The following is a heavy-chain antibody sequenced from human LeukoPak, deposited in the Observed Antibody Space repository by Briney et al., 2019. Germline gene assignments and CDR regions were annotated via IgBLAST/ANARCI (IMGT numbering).Heavy chain of an antibody. D-gene: IGHD6-13*01. CDR3: ARVDSSSWSPFDY. Sequence: GGSPRLSCAASGFTFSSYWMHWVRQAPGKGLVWVSRINSDGSSTSYADSVKGRFTISRDNAKNTLYLQMNSLRAEDTAVYYCARVDSSSWSPFDYWGQGTLVTVSS. CDR2: INSDGSST. J-gene: IGHJ4*02. CDR1: GFTFSSYW. V-gene: IGHV3-74*01.